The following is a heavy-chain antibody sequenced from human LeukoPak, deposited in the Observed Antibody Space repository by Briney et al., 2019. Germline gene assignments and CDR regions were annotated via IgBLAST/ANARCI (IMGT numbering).Heavy chain of an antibody. J-gene: IGHJ4*02. D-gene: IGHD6-19*01. CDR1: GFTFSSYA. V-gene: IGHV3-30-3*01. Sequence: GGSLRLSCAASGFTFSSYAMHWVRQAPGKGLEWVAVISYDGSNKYYADSVKGRFTISRDNSKNTLYLQMNSLRAEDTAVYYCERGRYSSGWTYFDYWGQGTLVTVSS. CDR2: ISYDGSNK. CDR3: ERGRYSSGWTYFDY.